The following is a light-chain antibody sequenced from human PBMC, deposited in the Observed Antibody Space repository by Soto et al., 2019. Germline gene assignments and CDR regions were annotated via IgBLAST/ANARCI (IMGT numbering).Light chain of an antibody. Sequence: EIVLTQSPATLSLSPGARATLSCRASQSVSSYLAWYQQKPGQAPRLLIYDASNRATGIPARFSGSGSGTDFTPTISSLEPEDFAVYYCQQRSNWPPTFGGGTKVEIK. CDR1: QSVSSY. CDR2: DAS. V-gene: IGKV3-11*01. J-gene: IGKJ4*01. CDR3: QQRSNWPPT.